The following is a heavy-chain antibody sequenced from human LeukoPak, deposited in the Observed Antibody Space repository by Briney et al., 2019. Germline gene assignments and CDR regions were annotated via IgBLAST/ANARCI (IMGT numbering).Heavy chain of an antibody. CDR3: ARGYSSSWQTFDY. J-gene: IGHJ4*02. Sequence: GGSLRLSCAASGFTFSTYAMSWVRQAPGKGLEWVSAISASGATTYYADSVRGRFTISRDNSKNTLYLQMGSLRAEDMAVYYCARGYSSSWQTFDYWGQGTLVTVSS. CDR1: GFTFSTYA. V-gene: IGHV3-23*01. CDR2: ISASGATT. D-gene: IGHD6-13*01.